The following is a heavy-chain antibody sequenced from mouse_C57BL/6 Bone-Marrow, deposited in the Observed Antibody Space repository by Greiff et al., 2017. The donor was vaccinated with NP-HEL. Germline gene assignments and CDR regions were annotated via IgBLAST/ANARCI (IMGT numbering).Heavy chain of an antibody. CDR1: GYTFTNYY. CDR2: INPNNGGT. V-gene: IGHV1-26*01. J-gene: IGHJ3*01. D-gene: IGHD2-4*01. CDR3: ARSYDYDGEWFAY. Sequence: EVQLQQSGPELVKPGASVKISCKASGYTFTNYYMNWVKQSHGKSLEWIGDINPNNGGTSYNQKFKGKATLTVDKSSSTAYMELRSLTSEDSAVYYCARSYDYDGEWFAYWGQGTLVTVSA.